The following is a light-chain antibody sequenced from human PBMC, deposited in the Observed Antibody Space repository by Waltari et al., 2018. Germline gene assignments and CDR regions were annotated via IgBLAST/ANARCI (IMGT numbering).Light chain of an antibody. J-gene: IGLJ2*01. CDR1: RLRDYY. CDR2: GEN. Sequence: SSELTQDPAVSVALGQTVRITCQGDRLRDYYASWYQQKAGQAPVLVIHGENKRPSGIPDRFAGSSSGNTASLTITGAQSGDEADYYGNSRDRSGDVVFGAGTKLTV. V-gene: IGLV3-19*01. CDR3: NSRDRSGDVV.